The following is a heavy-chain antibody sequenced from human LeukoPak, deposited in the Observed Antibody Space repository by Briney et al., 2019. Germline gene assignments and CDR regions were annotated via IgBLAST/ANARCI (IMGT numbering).Heavy chain of an antibody. CDR3: ARAYTAMAEFDY. J-gene: IGHJ4*02. Sequence: SETLSLTCTVSGGSISSYYWSWIRQPPGKGLEWIGYIYYSGSTNYNPSLKSRVTISVDTSKNQFSLKLGSVTAADTAVYYCARAYTAMAEFDYWGQGTLVTVSS. CDR1: GGSISSYY. CDR2: IYYSGST. D-gene: IGHD5-18*01. V-gene: IGHV4-59*01.